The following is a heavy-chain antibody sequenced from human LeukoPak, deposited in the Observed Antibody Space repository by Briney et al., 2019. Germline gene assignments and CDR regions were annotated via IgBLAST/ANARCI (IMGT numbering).Heavy chain of an antibody. Sequence: GASVKVSCKASGYTFTSYGISWVRQAPGQGLEWMGWISAYNGNTNYAQKLQGRVTMATDTSTSTAYMELRSLRSDDTAVYYCARGKSPPVWAPSDYWGQGTLVTVSS. CDR2: ISAYNGNT. D-gene: IGHD1-26*01. V-gene: IGHV1-18*01. CDR1: GYTFTSYG. CDR3: ARGKSPPVWAPSDY. J-gene: IGHJ4*02.